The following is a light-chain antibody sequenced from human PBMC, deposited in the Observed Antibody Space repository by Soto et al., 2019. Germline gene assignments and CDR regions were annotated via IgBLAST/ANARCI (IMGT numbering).Light chain of an antibody. Sequence: EIVLTQSPGTLSLSPGERATLSCRASQSVSSSYLAWYQQKPGQATRLLIYGASSRATGIPDRFSGSGSGTEFTLTISILEPEDFAVYYCQQYGSSPHFGQGTRLEIK. CDR2: GAS. V-gene: IGKV3-20*01. J-gene: IGKJ5*01. CDR3: QQYGSSPH. CDR1: QSVSSSY.